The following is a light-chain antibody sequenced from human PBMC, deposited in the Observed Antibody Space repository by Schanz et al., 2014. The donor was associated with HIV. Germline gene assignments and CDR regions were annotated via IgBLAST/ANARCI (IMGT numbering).Light chain of an antibody. Sequence: QSALTQPPSASGSPGQSVTISCTGTSSDVGGYNYVSWYQQHPDKVPKLVIYDVIKRPSGVSNRFSGSKSGNTASLTISGLKAEDEADYYCGSYTSSNTYVFGTGTKLTVL. J-gene: IGLJ1*01. CDR2: DVI. V-gene: IGLV2-14*03. CDR3: GSYTSSNTYV. CDR1: SSDVGGYNY.